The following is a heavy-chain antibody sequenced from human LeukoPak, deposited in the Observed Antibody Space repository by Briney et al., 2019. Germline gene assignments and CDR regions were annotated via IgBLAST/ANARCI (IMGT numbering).Heavy chain of an antibody. D-gene: IGHD3-10*01. CDR1: GGSISSYY. Sequence: SETLSLTCTVSGGSISSYYWSWIRQPPGKGLEWIGYIYDTGSTNYNPSPKSRVTISVDTSKNHLSLRLSSVTAADTAVYYCAKMGGGYSQYFDYWGQGTLVTVSS. CDR3: AKMGGGYSQYFDY. V-gene: IGHV4-59*08. J-gene: IGHJ4*02. CDR2: IYDTGST.